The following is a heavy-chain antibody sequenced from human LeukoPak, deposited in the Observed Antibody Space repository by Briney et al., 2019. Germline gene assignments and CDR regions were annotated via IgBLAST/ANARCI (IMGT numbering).Heavy chain of an antibody. V-gene: IGHV3-21*04. J-gene: IGHJ4*02. Sequence: PGGSLRLSCAASGFTFSSYSMNWVRQAPGKGLEWVSSISSSSSYIYYADSVKGRFTISRDNSKNTLYLQMNSLRAEDTAVYYCAKDRGIVGASNYWGQGTLVTVSP. CDR3: AKDRGIVGASNY. CDR1: GFTFSSYS. CDR2: ISSSSSYI. D-gene: IGHD1-26*01.